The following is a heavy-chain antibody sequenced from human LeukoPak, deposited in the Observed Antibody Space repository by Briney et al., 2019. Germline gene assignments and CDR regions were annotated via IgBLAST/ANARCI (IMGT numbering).Heavy chain of an antibody. CDR1: GFTFSSYA. D-gene: IGHD6-13*01. CDR2: ISGSGGST. V-gene: IGHV3-23*01. J-gene: IGHJ6*02. Sequence: GGSLRLSCAASGFTFSSYAMSWVRQAPGKGLEWVSAISGSGGSTYYADSVEGRFTISRGNSKNTLYLQMNSLRAEDTAVYYCATNGGQQPYLYGMDVWGQGTTVTVSS. CDR3: ATNGGQQPYLYGMDV.